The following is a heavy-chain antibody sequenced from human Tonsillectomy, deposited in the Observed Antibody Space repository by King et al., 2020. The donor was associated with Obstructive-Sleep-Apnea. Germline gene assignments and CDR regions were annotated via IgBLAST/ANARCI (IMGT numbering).Heavy chain of an antibody. Sequence: QLQESGPGLVKPSQTLSLTCTVSGGSISSGGYYWSWIRQHPGKGLEWIGYIYYSGSTYYNPSLKSRVTISVDTSKNQCSLKLSSVTAADTAVYYCARDFASYCGGDCYSRYFDLWGRGTLVTVSS. CDR2: IYYSGST. CDR1: GGSISSGGYY. V-gene: IGHV4-31*03. CDR3: ARDFASYCGGDCYSRYFDL. D-gene: IGHD2-21*02. J-gene: IGHJ2*01.